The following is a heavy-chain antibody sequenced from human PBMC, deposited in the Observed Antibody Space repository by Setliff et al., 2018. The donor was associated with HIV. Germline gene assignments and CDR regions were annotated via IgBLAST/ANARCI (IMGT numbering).Heavy chain of an antibody. CDR2: IYHSGST. J-gene: IGHJ3*02. D-gene: IGHD3-3*01. V-gene: IGHV4-30-2*01. CDR1: GGSISSGGYS. CDR3: ARDRSGTSYAGDDAFDI. Sequence: SETLSLTCAVSGGSISSGGYSWSWIRQPPGKGLEWIGYIYHSGSTYYNPSLKSRVTISVDTSKNQFSLKLSSVTAADTAIYYCARDRSGTSYAGDDAFDIWGQGTMVTVSS.